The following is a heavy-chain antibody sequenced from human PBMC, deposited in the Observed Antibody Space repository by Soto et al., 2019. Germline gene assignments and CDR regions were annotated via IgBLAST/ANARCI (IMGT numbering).Heavy chain of an antibody. D-gene: IGHD4-4*01. CDR3: AGGRDDYNGWYFDL. Sequence: VTLLLTGTVSASTQSSYDWSWCQQPPEKGLEWIGYIYYSGSPNYSPSLESRVTISEDTSKSQLSLKLSSVTAADTAIYYCAGGRDDYNGWYFDLWGRGTLVTVSS. CDR2: IYYSGSP. V-gene: IGHV4-59*01. J-gene: IGHJ2*01. CDR1: ASTQSSYD.